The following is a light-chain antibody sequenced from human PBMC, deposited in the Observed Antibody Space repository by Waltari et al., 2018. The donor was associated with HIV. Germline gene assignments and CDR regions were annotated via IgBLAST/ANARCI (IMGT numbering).Light chain of an antibody. CDR1: QNVFYSSNNMKY. CDR2: WAS. J-gene: IGKJ4*01. Sequence: DIVMTQSPDTLAVSLGERATIKCRSSQNVFYSSNNMKYVSWYEQKAVQPPTLISYWASSRQSGVPDRFSGSGSETDFTLTISSLQAEDVAVYFCQQTYTIPPTFGGGTKVEIK. CDR3: QQTYTIPPT. V-gene: IGKV4-1*01.